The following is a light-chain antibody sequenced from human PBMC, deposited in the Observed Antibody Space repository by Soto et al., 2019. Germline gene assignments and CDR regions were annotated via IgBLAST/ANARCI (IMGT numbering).Light chain of an antibody. J-gene: IGLJ3*02. CDR3: NSYTTSSTWV. Sequence: QSALTQPASVSGSPGQSITISCTGTTSDVGAYKSVSWYRQHPGKAPKLMIYEVTNRPSGVYDRFSGSKSGNTASLTISGLQPEDEADYYCNSYTTSSTWVFGGGTKLTVL. V-gene: IGLV2-14*01. CDR1: TSDVGAYKS. CDR2: EVT.